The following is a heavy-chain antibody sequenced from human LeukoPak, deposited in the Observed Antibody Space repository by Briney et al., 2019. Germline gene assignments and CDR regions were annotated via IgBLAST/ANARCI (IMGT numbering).Heavy chain of an antibody. J-gene: IGHJ5*02. CDR3: ASYRVNKGGRGS. V-gene: IGHV4-30-4*01. CDR2: IYNSAT. D-gene: IGHD2-15*01. CDR1: GGSISGGEYH. Sequence: SQTLSLTCTVSGGSISGGEYHWSWIRQPPGKGLEWIGYIYNSATYYNPSLKSRVSISEDTSNNHFSLKVNSVTAADTAVYYCASYRVNKGGRGSWGQGTLVTVSS.